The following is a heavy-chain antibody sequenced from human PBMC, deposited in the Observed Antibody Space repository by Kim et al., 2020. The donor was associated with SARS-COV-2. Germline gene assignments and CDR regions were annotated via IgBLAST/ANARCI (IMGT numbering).Heavy chain of an antibody. D-gene: IGHD2-15*01. Sequence: SNPSLKSRVTISVDTSKNQFSLKLSSVTAADTAVYYCARVAVVAATPNDYWGQGTLVTVSS. J-gene: IGHJ4*02. CDR3: ARVAVVAATPNDY. V-gene: IGHV4-34*01.